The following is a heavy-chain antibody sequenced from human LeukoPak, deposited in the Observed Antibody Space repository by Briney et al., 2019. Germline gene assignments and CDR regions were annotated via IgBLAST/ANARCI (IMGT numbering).Heavy chain of an antibody. CDR1: GGSISSGGYY. Sequence: SETLSLTCTVSGGSISSGGYYWSWIRQPPGKGLEWIGYTYHSGSTYYNPSLKSRVTISVDRSKNQFSLKLSSVTAADTAVYYCARTSRGSSPRDAFDIWGQGTMVTVSS. CDR2: TYHSGST. J-gene: IGHJ3*02. CDR3: ARTSRGSSPRDAFDI. D-gene: IGHD6-6*01. V-gene: IGHV4-30-2*01.